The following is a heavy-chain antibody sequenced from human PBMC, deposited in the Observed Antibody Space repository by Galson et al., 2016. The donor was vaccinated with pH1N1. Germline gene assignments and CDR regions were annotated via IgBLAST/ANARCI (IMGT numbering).Heavy chain of an antibody. Sequence: SETLSLTCTVSGFSIRSGYYWGWIWQPPGKGLEWIGSIYHSGTTYYNPSLKSRVTISVDTSKNQFSLELRSVTAADTAVFYWMKGAGGRYPIDSWGQGTLVTVSS. D-gene: IGHD3-16*02. V-gene: IGHV4-38-2*02. CDR1: GFSIRSGYY. J-gene: IGHJ4*02. CDR3: MKGAGGRYPIDS. CDR2: IYHSGTT.